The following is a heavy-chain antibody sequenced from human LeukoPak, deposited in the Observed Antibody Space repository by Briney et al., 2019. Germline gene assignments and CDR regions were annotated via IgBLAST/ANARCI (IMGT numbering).Heavy chain of an antibody. CDR2: INPNSGGT. J-gene: IGHJ4*02. CDR1: GYTFTSYG. D-gene: IGHD3-22*01. Sequence: ASVKVSCKASGYTFTSYGISWVRQAPGQGLEWMGWINPNSGGTNYAQKSQGRVTMTRDTSISTAYMELSRLRSDDTAVYYCARTPHSSGYPSCPGYWGQGTLVTVSS. V-gene: IGHV1-2*02. CDR3: ARTPHSSGYPSCPGY.